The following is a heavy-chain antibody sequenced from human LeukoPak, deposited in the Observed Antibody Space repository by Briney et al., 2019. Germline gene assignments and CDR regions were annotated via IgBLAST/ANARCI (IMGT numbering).Heavy chain of an antibody. CDR2: IYPGDSDT. CDR1: GYSFTNYW. Sequence: GESLKISCKGSGYSFTNYWIAWMRQMPGKGLEWMGIIYPGDSDTRYSPSFQGQVTISADKSISTAYLQWSSLKASDTAMYFCARLPSGRSPYYFDYWGQGILVTVSS. CDR3: ARLPSGRSPYYFDY. D-gene: IGHD3-10*01. J-gene: IGHJ4*02. V-gene: IGHV5-51*01.